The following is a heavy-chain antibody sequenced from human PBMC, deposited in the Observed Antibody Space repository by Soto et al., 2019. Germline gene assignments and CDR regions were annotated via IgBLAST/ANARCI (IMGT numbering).Heavy chain of an antibody. J-gene: IGHJ5*02. CDR1: AGSISSTTYY. CDR3: ARVPSP. V-gene: IGHV4-39*07. CDR2: IYHSGST. Sequence: SETLSLTCIVSAGSISSTTYYWGWIRQPPGKGLEWIGSIYHSGSTYYNPSLKIRVTISVDRSKNQFSLKLSSVTAADTAVYYCARVPSPWGQGTLVTV.